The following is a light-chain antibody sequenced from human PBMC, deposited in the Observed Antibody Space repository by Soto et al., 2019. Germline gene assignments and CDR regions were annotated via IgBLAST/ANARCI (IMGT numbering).Light chain of an antibody. J-gene: IGLJ3*02. CDR2: DVS. CDR3: SSYTSSRHWV. Sequence: QSALTQPASVSGSPGQSITISCTGTSSDVGGYNYVSWYQQHPGKAPKLMIYDVSNRPSGVSNRFSGSKSGNTASLTISGLQAEDEADYYCSSYTSSRHWVFGGGTKLTV. V-gene: IGLV2-14*01. CDR1: SSDVGGYNY.